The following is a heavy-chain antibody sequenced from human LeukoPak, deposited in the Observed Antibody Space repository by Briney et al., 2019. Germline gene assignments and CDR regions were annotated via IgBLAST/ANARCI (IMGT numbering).Heavy chain of an antibody. J-gene: IGHJ4*02. CDR2: IKQDGSDK. V-gene: IGHV3-7*01. D-gene: IGHD6-6*01. CDR1: GFIFSNDW. Sequence: GGSLRLSCAASGFIFSNDWMSWVRQAPGKGLAWVANIKQDGSDKYYVDSVKGRFTFSRDNAKNSLYLQMNSLRVEDTGVYYCARIGYSSSSIDYWGQGTLVTVSS. CDR3: ARIGYSSSSIDY.